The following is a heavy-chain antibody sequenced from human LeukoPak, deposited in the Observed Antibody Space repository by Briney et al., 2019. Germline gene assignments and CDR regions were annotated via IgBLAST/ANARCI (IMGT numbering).Heavy chain of an antibody. J-gene: IGHJ4*02. CDR1: GFTFSSYW. CDR3: ARGSTQYSSGWYGLDY. CDR2: VNSDGSST. V-gene: IGHV3-74*01. Sequence: QSGGSLRLSCAASGFTFSSYWMHWVHQAPGKGLVWVSRVNSDGSSTTYADSVKGRFTISRDNAKNTLYLQMNSLRAEDTAVYYCARGSTQYSSGWYGLDYWGQGTLVTVSS. D-gene: IGHD6-19*01.